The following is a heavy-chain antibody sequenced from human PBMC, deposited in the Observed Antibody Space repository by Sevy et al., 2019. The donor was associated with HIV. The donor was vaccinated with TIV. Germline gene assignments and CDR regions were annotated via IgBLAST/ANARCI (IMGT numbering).Heavy chain of an antibody. CDR2: IKSKPDDGTA. V-gene: IGHV3-15*01. CDR1: GFTFNNAW. J-gene: IGHJ4*02. Sequence: GGSLRLSCAAYGFTFNNAWMSWVRQGPRKGLEWVGRIKSKPDDGTADYSAPVKGRFTISRDDSKTTLYLEMNSLRVEDSAVYYCTTEIRGYYYGLSPLDYWGQGTLVTVSS. CDR3: TTEIRGYYYGLSPLDY. D-gene: IGHD5-18*01.